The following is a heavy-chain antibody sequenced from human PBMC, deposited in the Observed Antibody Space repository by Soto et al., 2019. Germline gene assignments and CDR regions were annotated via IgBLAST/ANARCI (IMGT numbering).Heavy chain of an antibody. J-gene: IGHJ5*02. CDR1: KFTFSSYS. Sequence: QVQLVESGGGMVQPGRSLRLSCAASKFTFSSYSMHWVRQAPGKGLEWVAVISYNGTNKFYADSVKGRFTISRDNSKSLLYLQMNSLRAEDTAVYYCARTALRRPITASGDFDPWGQGTLVIVSS. CDR3: ARTALRRPITASGDFDP. CDR2: ISYNGTNK. D-gene: IGHD1-20*01. V-gene: IGHV3-30-3*01.